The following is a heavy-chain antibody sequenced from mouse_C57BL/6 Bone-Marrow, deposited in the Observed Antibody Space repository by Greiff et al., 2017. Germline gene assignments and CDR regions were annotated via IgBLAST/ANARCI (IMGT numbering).Heavy chain of an antibody. CDR2: IDPEDGET. CDR3: AREFAWFAD. J-gene: IGHJ3*01. CDR1: GFNIKDYY. Sequence: EVQLQESGAELVKPGASVKLSCTASGFNIKDYYMHWVKQRTEQGLEWIGRIDPEDGETKYDPKFQGKATLTADTSSNTSYLQLSSLTSEDTAVYYCAREFAWFADWGQGTLVAVSA. V-gene: IGHV14-2*01.